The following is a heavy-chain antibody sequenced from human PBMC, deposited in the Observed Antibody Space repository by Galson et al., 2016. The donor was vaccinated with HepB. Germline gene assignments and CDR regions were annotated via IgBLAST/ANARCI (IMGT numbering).Heavy chain of an antibody. V-gene: IGHV4-59*08. CDR3: ARHFPSYNGGLFDY. J-gene: IGHJ4*02. D-gene: IGHD4-23*01. CDR1: GGSISSYY. CDR2: IEYSGSV. Sequence: ETLSLTCTVSGGSISSYYWSWIRQSPGQGLACIGYIEYSGSVNYNPSLKSRVTISVDTSKNQFSLKLSSVTAAATAVYYCARHFPSYNGGLFDYWGQGPLVTVSS.